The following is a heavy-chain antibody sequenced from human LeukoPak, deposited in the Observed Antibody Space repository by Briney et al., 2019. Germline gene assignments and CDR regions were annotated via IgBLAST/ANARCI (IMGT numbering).Heavy chain of an antibody. D-gene: IGHD6-13*01. J-gene: IGHJ4*02. CDR2: ITDSGGYT. V-gene: IGHV3-23*01. Sequence: HPGGSLRLSCAASGFTFSNYAINWVRQGQGKGLEWVSVITDSGGYTHYADSVKGRFIISRDNSKNTLYLQMNSLRTEDTAVYYCAREAGYSSSWYAPRYWGQGTLVIVSS. CDR3: AREAGYSSSWYAPRY. CDR1: GFTFSNYA.